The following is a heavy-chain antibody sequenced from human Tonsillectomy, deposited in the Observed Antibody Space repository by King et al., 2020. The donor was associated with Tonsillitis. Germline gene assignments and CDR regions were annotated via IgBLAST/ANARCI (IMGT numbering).Heavy chain of an antibody. CDR1: GYIFTGYY. D-gene: IGHD5-18*01. J-gene: IGHJ4*02. V-gene: IGHV1-2*02. CDR2: INPNSGGT. CDR3: ARPEGRMMAPHVDKPMAL. Sequence: QLVQSGAEVKKPGASMKVSCKASGYIFTGYYIHWVRQAPGQGLEWMGWINPNSGGTNYAQKFQGRVTMTRDTSISTAYMELNWLRSDDTAVYYCARPEGRMMAPHVDKPMALWGQGTLVTVSS.